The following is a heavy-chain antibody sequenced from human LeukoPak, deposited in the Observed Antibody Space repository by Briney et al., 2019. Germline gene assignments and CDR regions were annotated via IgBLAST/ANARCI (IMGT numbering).Heavy chain of an antibody. Sequence: ASVKVSCKASGNTFSGFYIHWLRQASGQGLEWMGWINPNGGGTEYAKKFQGRVTMTRDTSISTAYMELSRLRSDDTAVYYCARDCNGGHYYYYGMDVWGQGTTVTVSS. V-gene: IGHV1-2*02. CDR1: GNTFSGFY. D-gene: IGHD2-8*01. CDR3: ARDCNGGHYYYYGMDV. J-gene: IGHJ6*02. CDR2: INPNGGGT.